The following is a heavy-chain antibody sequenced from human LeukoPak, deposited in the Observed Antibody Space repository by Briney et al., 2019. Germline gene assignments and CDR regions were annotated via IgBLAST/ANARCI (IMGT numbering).Heavy chain of an antibody. Sequence: ASVKVSCKASGGTFSSYAISWVRQAPGQGLEWMGIINPSGGSTSYAQKFQGRVTMTRDTSTSTVYMELSSLRSEDTAVYYCARDKDSGSYSRVPFDYWGQGTLVTVSS. V-gene: IGHV1-46*01. CDR3: ARDKDSGSYSRVPFDY. CDR2: INPSGGST. CDR1: GGTFSSYA. D-gene: IGHD1-26*01. J-gene: IGHJ4*02.